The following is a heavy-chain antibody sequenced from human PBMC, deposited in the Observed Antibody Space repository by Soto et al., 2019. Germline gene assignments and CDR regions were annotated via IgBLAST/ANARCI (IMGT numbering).Heavy chain of an antibody. Sequence: SETLSLTCTVSGGSISSGAFSWSWIRQPPGRRLEWIGYIYHSGSTYYIPSLRSRVAISMDRAKNQFSLHLSSVTAEDTAVYFCARVGCRDNWHGLMDFWGLGSLVT. CDR2: IYHSGST. D-gene: IGHD2-15*01. V-gene: IGHV4-30-2*01. J-gene: IGHJ4*02. CDR1: GGSISSGAFS. CDR3: ARVGCRDNWHGLMDF.